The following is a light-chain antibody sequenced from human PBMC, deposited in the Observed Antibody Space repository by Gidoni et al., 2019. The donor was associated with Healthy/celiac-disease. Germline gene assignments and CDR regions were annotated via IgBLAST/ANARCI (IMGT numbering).Light chain of an antibody. CDR1: QSVLYSANNKNY. CDR3: QQYYSTPHT. CDR2: WAS. V-gene: IGKV4-1*01. J-gene: IGKJ2*01. Sequence: DIVMTQSPDSLAVSLGERATINCKSGQSVLYSANNKNYLAWYQRKPGQPPRLLIHWASTRESGVPDRFSGSGSGTDFTLTISSLQAEDVAVYYCQQYYSTPHTFGQGTKLEIK.